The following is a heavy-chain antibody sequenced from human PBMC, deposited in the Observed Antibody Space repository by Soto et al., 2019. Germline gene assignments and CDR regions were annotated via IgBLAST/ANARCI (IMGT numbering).Heavy chain of an antibody. D-gene: IGHD6-19*01. CDR1: GFTFSSYA. Sequence: VQLLESGGGLVQPGGSLRLPCAASGFTFSSYAMSWVRQTPGTGLEWVSGISGGGGNTYYAGSVTGRFTISRDNSMNTLYRQMNSLRAADTAIYYCAKDRGAGGRFSGIAVAGIPSWGQGTLVTVSS. V-gene: IGHV3-23*01. CDR3: AKDRGAGGRFSGIAVAGIPS. J-gene: IGHJ5*02. CDR2: ISGGGGNT.